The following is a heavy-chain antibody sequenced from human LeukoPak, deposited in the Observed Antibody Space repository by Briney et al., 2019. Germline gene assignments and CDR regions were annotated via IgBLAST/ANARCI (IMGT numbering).Heavy chain of an antibody. D-gene: IGHD3-3*01. J-gene: IGHJ4*02. CDR1: GGSLSGYY. Sequence: SETLSLTCAVYGGSLSGYYWSWIRQPPGKGLEWIGEINHRGSTNYNPSLRSRVTISVDTSKNQFSLKPSSVTAADTAVYYCARGRAISYWGQGTLVTVSS. CDR2: INHRGST. V-gene: IGHV4-34*01. CDR3: ARGRAISY.